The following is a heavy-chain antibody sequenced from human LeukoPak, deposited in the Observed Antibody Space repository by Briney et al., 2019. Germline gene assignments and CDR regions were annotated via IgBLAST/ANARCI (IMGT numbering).Heavy chain of an antibody. Sequence: GGSLRLSCAASGFIFSDYTMIWVRQAPGKGLEWVSSINSGSSDIYYADSVKGRFTISRDNAKNSLYLQMNSLRVEDTAVYYCARGFLDYYYGMDVWGLGTTVTVSS. CDR2: INSGSSDI. V-gene: IGHV3-21*01. CDR1: GFIFSDYT. J-gene: IGHJ6*02. CDR3: ARGFLDYYYGMDV.